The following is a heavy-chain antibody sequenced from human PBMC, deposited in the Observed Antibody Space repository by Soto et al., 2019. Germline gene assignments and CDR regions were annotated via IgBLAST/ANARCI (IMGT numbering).Heavy chain of an antibody. V-gene: IGHV4-59*01. CDR1: GDSISSFY. J-gene: IGHJ4*02. CDR2: IFSSGST. CDR3: ARVGYCSSTPCWPIGYFEY. D-gene: IGHD2-2*01. Sequence: QVQLQESGPGLVKPSETLSLTCTVSGDSISSFYWTWIRQPPGKGLERVGYIFSSGSTNYNPSLKSRVTISVDTSENQFSLKLTSVTAADTAVYYCARVGYCSSTPCWPIGYFEYWGQGPLVTVSS.